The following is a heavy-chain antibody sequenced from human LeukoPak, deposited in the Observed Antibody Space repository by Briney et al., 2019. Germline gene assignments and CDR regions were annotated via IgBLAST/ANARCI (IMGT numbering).Heavy chain of an antibody. J-gene: IGHJ5*02. Sequence: GGSLRLSCAASGFTFNIYPLHWVRQAPGKGLEWVTLISYDGNKIYYADSVKGRFTISRDNSKNTLYLQMNNLRAEDTAVYYCARVLSGSWDWFDPWGQGTLVTVSS. CDR1: GFTFNIYP. CDR3: ARVLSGSWDWFDP. CDR2: ISYDGNKI. V-gene: IGHV3-30-3*01. D-gene: IGHD3-22*01.